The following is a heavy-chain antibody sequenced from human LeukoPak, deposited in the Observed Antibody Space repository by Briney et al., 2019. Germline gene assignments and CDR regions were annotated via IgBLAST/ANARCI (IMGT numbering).Heavy chain of an antibody. CDR3: GGIAAAGRDVDY. J-gene: IGHJ4*02. Sequence: SETLSLTCTVSGGSISDYDWSWIRQPPEKGLEWIGYIYYSGSTNYNPSLKSRVTISVDTSKNQFSLKLSSVTAADTAVYYCGGIAAAGRDVDYWGQGTLVTVSS. V-gene: IGHV4-59*01. CDR2: IYYSGST. CDR1: GGSISDYD. D-gene: IGHD6-13*01.